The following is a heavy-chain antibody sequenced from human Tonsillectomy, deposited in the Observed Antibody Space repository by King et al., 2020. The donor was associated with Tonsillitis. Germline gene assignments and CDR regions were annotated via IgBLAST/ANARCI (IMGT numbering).Heavy chain of an antibody. Sequence: EVQLVESGGGLVQPGGSLRLSCAASGFTFSIYSMNWVHQAPGKGLEWVSYISSSSSTIYYADSVKGRFTISRDNAKNSLFLQMNSLRAEDSAVYYCTRGDWNSRYAFDIWGHGTMVTVSS. CDR2: ISSSSSTI. CDR3: TRGDWNSRYAFDI. D-gene: IGHD1-7*01. CDR1: GFTFSIYS. J-gene: IGHJ3*02. V-gene: IGHV3-48*04.